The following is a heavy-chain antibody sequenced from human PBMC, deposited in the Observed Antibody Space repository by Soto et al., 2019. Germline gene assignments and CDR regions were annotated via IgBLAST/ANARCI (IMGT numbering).Heavy chain of an antibody. CDR1: GFSFSTYD. CDR2: IWDDGTNK. D-gene: IGHD2-2*01. V-gene: IGHV3-33*01. CDR3: VRDLREDGCSSSSCFYFDF. J-gene: IGHJ4*02. Sequence: QVQLVESGGGVVQPGRSLRLSCAASGFSFSTYDMHWVRQAPGKGLEWVAVIWDDGTNKYYADSVKGRFTISRDNSKNTLYLQMNSLRAEDTAVYYCVRDLREDGCSSSSCFYFDFWGQGTLVTVSS.